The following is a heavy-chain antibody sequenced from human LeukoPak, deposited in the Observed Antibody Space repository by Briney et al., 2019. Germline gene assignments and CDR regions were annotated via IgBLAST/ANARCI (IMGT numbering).Heavy chain of an antibody. D-gene: IGHD3-9*01. J-gene: IGHJ4*02. CDR1: GGSIRTSY. CDR3: ARGGYYDLLDPWPGPHDY. CDR2: IYYSGSA. V-gene: IGHV4-59*01. Sequence: SETLSLTCTVSGGSIRTSYRSWIRQPPGKGLEWIGYIYYSGSANYNPSLKSRVTISVDTSKNQFSLKLSSVTAADTAVYFCARGGYYDLLDPWPGPHDYWGQGTLVTVSS.